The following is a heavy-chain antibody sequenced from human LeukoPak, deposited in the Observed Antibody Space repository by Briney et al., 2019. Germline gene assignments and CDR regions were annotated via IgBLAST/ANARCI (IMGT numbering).Heavy chain of an antibody. V-gene: IGHV4-38-2*02. CDR2: IFHSGTT. D-gene: IGHD3-22*01. CDR1: GHSMSSAYS. J-gene: IGHJ4*02. CDR3: ARGVYDYYDSSGYQDY. Sequence: SETLSLTCTVSGHSMSSAYSWGWLRQPPGKGLEWIGSIFHSGTTYYNPSLKSRVTISLDTSTNQFSLKLTSVTAADTAVYYCARGVYDYYDSSGYQDYWGQGTLVTVSS.